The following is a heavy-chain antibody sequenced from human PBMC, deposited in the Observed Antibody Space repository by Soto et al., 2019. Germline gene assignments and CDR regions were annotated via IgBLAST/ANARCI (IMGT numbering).Heavy chain of an antibody. Sequence: LSLTCAVDGGSFSGYYWSWIRQPPGKGLEWIGEINHSGSTNYNPSLKSRVTISVDTSKNQFSLKLSSVTAADTAVYYCARDRSAFEYSSSSYGMDVWGQGTTVTVYS. D-gene: IGHD6-6*01. CDR1: GGSFSGYY. CDR2: INHSGST. V-gene: IGHV4-34*01. CDR3: ARDRSAFEYSSSSYGMDV. J-gene: IGHJ6*02.